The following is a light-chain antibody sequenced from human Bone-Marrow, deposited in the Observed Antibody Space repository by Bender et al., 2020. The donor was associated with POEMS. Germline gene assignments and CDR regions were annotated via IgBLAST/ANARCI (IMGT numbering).Light chain of an antibody. CDR1: SSNIGAHA. J-gene: IGLJ3*02. V-gene: IGLV1-44*01. CDR3: AVWEDSQNGWV. CDR2: SSH. Sequence: QSVLTQPPSASGTPGQRVTISCSGGSSNIGAHAVNWYQHLPGTAPKLLIYSSHRRPSEVPDRFSGSRSGTSASLAISGVQSEDEAEYYCAVWEDSQNGWVLGGGTKLTV.